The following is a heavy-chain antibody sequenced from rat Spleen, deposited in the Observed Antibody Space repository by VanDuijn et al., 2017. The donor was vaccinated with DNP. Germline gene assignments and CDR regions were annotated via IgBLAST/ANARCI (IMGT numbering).Heavy chain of an antibody. D-gene: IGHD1-3*01. CDR3: SRHGRVTTVATYWYFDF. CDR2: IIYDGSST. CDR1: GFTFSDYA. V-gene: IGHV5-7*01. Sequence: EVRLVESGGDLVQPGNSLKLSCAASGFTFSDYAMAWVRQSPKKGLEWVATIIYDGSSTYYRDSVKGRFTISRDHAKSTLYLQMDSLRSGDTATYFCSRHGRVTTVATYWYFDFWGPGTMVTVSS. J-gene: IGHJ1*01.